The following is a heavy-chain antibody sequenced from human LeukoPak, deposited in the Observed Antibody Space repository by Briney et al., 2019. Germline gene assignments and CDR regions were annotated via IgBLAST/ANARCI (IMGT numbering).Heavy chain of an antibody. J-gene: IGHJ5*02. CDR2: IYSSGST. CDR1: GGSISSSTYY. V-gene: IGHV4-39*07. D-gene: IGHD6-19*01. Sequence: SETLSLTCTVSGGSISSSTYYWGWIRQPPGKGLEWIGSIYSSGSTYYNPSLKSRVTISVDTSKNQFSLKLSSVTAADTAVYYCAREEQQWLVQNFNWFDPWGQGTLVTVSS. CDR3: AREEQQWLVQNFNWFDP.